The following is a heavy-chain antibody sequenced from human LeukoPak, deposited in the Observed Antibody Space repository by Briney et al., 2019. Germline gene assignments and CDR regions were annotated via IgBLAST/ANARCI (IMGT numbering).Heavy chain of an antibody. CDR3: AGGRGYIIDY. D-gene: IGHD5-18*01. CDR1: GFTVSLNF. J-gene: IGHJ4*02. V-gene: IGHV3-53*01. Sequence: GGSLRLSCAASGFTVSLNFMNWVGQAPGTGLEWVSIIHPDGVTHYSDSVKGRFTISRDNSNNILYLQMNGLRAEGTAVYSCAGGRGYIIDYWGQGTLVTVSS. CDR2: IHPDGVT.